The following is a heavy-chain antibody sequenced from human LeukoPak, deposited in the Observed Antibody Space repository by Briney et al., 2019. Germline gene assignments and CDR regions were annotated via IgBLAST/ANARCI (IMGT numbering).Heavy chain of an antibody. CDR1: GFTFSSYA. CDR3: AESLAVPGSPDY. V-gene: IGHV3-23*01. D-gene: IGHD6-19*01. CDR2: VSGSGGNT. J-gene: IGHJ4*02. Sequence: GGSLRLSCAASGFTFSSYAMSWVRQAPGKGLEWVSTVSGSGGNTYYADSVKGRFTISRDNSENTLYLQMNSLRAQDTAVYYCAESLAVPGSPDYWGQGTLVTVSS.